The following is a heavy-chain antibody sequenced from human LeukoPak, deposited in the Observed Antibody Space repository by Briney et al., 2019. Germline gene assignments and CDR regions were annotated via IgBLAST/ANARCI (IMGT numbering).Heavy chain of an antibody. CDR2: INAGNGNT. J-gene: IGHJ4*02. CDR1: GYTFASYA. Sequence: ASVKVSCKASGYTFASYAMHWVRQAPGQRLEWMGWINAGNGNTKYSQKFQGRVTITRDTSASTAYMELSSLTSEDTAVYYCAREPGYTYGSPHFDYWGQGTLVTVSS. D-gene: IGHD5-18*01. V-gene: IGHV1-3*01. CDR3: AREPGYTYGSPHFDY.